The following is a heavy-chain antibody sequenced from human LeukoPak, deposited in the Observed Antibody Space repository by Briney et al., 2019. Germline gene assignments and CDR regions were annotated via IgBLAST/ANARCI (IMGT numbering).Heavy chain of an antibody. D-gene: IGHD3-22*01. Sequence: SETLSLTCAVYGGSFSGYYWSWIRQPPGKGLEWIGEINHSGSTNYNPSLKSRVTISVDTSKNQFSLKLSSVTAADTAVYYCARQAGDYDSSGGVDYWGQGTLVTVSS. CDR2: INHSGST. V-gene: IGHV4-34*01. J-gene: IGHJ4*02. CDR1: GGSFSGYY. CDR3: ARQAGDYDSSGGVDY.